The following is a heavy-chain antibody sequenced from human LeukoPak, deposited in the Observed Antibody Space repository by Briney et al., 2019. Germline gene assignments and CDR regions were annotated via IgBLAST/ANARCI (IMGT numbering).Heavy chain of an antibody. J-gene: IGHJ5*02. V-gene: IGHV4-61*02. D-gene: IGHD3-10*01. CDR1: CGSISSGSYY. CDR3: ARDLSYYGSASYLWTSVGSRMYNWFDP. Sequence: PSETLSLICTVSCGSISSGSYYWSWIRQPAGKGLEWIGRIYTSGSINYNPSLKSRVTISVDTSKNQFSLKLSSVTAADTAVYYCARDLSYYGSASYLWTSVGSRMYNWFDPWGQGTLVTVSS. CDR2: IYTSGSI.